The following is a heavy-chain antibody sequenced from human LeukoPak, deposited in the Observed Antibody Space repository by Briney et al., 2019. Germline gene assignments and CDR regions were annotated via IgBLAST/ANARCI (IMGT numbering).Heavy chain of an antibody. CDR1: GYTFTGYY. CDR2: ISAYNGNT. J-gene: IGHJ4*02. V-gene: IGHV1-18*04. D-gene: IGHD4-17*01. CDR3: ARDGAYGDYYFDY. Sequence: ASVKVSCKASGYTFTGYYMHWVRQAPGQGLEWMGWISAYNGNTNYAQKLQGRVTMTTDTSTSTAYMELRSLRSDDTAVYYCARDGAYGDYYFDYWGQGTLVTVSS.